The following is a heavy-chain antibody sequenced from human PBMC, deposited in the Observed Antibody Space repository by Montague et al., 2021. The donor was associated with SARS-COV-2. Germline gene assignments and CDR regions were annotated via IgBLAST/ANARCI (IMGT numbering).Heavy chain of an antibody. D-gene: IGHD3-22*01. CDR2: IYPGDSDT. V-gene: IGHV5-51*07. Sequence: QSGAEVKEPGESLKISCKGSGYSFTSYWIGWVHQMPGKVLEWMGIIYPGDSDTRYSPSFQGQVTISADKSISTAYLQWSSLKASDTAIYYCARVTDYYYDTSGYWDAFDXWGQGTMVTVSS. CDR3: ARVTDYYYDTSGYWDAFDX. J-gene: IGHJ3*02. CDR1: GYSFTSYW.